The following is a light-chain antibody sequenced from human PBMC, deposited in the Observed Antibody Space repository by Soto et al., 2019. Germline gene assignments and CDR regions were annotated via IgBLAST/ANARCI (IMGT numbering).Light chain of an antibody. Sequence: IVMTQSPVTLSVSPGQRVTLPCRARETVRTNLAWVPQTPGQTHRLLIFGASTRATGIPTRFTGSGSETEFTLTIDSLQSEDLAVYYCQQYYNWPAYTFGQGTRLEIK. V-gene: IGKV3-15*01. CDR1: ETVRTN. CDR3: QQYYNWPAYT. J-gene: IGKJ5*01. CDR2: GAS.